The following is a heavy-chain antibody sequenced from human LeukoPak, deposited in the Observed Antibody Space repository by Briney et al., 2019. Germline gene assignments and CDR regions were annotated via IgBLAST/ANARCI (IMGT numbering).Heavy chain of an antibody. CDR1: GFTLSSYW. CDR3: ARGDFSRYYHSSGHDY. J-gene: IGHJ4*02. V-gene: IGHV3-7*01. Sequence: GGSLRLSCAVSGFTLSSYWMSWVRQAPGKGLEWVANIQQDGSEKYYVDSVKGRFTISRDNAKNSLYLQMNSLRAEDTAVYYCARGDFSRYYHSSGHDYWGQGTLVTVSS. D-gene: IGHD3-22*01. CDR2: IQQDGSEK.